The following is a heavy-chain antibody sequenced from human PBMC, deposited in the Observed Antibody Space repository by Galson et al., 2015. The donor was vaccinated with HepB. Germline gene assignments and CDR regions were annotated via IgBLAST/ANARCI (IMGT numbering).Heavy chain of an antibody. CDR2: IIPIFGTA. CDR3: AGARGDIVGARGFDY. D-gene: IGHD1-26*01. Sequence: SVKVSCKASGGTFSSYAISWVRQAPGQGLEWMGGIIPIFGTANYAQKFQGRVTITADESTSTAYMELSSLRSEDTAVYYCAGARGDIVGARGFDYWGQGTLVTVSS. V-gene: IGHV1-69*13. J-gene: IGHJ4*02. CDR1: GGTFSSYA.